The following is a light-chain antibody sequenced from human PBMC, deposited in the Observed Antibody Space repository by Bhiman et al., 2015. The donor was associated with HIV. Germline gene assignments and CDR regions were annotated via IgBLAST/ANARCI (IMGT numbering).Light chain of an antibody. J-gene: IGLJ1*01. V-gene: IGLV2-14*03. CDR3: GTWDRSLSAGGV. CDR2: DVT. Sequence: QSALTQPASVSGSPGQSITISCTGTSSDVGGYNYVSWYQQHPDKAPKVIIYDVTKRPSGVSHRFSGSKSGNTASLTISGLQAEDEADYYCGTWDRSLSAGGVFGTGTKVTVL. CDR1: SSDVGGYNY.